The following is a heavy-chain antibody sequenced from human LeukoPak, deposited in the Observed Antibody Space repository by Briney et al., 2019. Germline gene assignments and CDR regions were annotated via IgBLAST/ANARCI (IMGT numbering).Heavy chain of an antibody. J-gene: IGHJ1*01. Sequence: ASVKVSCKASGGTFNNYAISWVRQAPGQGLEWMGGIIPVFDTANYAQKFQGRVTITTDESTSTAYMELSSLRSEDTAVYYCARGILIRNSLQTNFQHWGQGTLVTVSS. V-gene: IGHV1-69*05. CDR2: IIPVFDTA. CDR1: GGTFNNYA. D-gene: IGHD3-16*01. CDR3: ARGILIRNSLQTNFQH.